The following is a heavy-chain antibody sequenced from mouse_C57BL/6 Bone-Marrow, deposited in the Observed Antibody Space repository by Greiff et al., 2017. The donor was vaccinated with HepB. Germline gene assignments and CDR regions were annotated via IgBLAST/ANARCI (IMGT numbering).Heavy chain of an antibody. J-gene: IGHJ1*03. V-gene: IGHV14-3*01. D-gene: IGHD1-1*01. CDR3: ARPFYSSSRVWYFDV. Sequence: VQLQQSVAELVRPGASVKLSCTASGFNIKNTYMHWVKQRPEQGLEWIGRIDPANGNTKYAPKFQGKATITADTSSNTAYLQLSSLTSEDTAIYYCARPFYSSSRVWYFDVWGTGTTVTVSS. CDR1: GFNIKNTY. CDR2: IDPANGNT.